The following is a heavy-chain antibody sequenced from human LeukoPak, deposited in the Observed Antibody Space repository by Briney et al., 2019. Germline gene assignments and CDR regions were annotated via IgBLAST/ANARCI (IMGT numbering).Heavy chain of an antibody. D-gene: IGHD6-19*01. J-gene: IGHJ3*02. CDR2: INEDGSVK. CDR1: GFIVNYYY. CDR3: VPQCGRPI. Sequence: GGSLRLSCAASGFIVNYYYMSWVSQAPGKGLEWVANINEDGSVKDYVHSVKGRFTISRDNAKNSLYLQMNSLRAEDTAVYYCVPQCGRPIWGQGTKLTVSS. V-gene: IGHV3-7*01.